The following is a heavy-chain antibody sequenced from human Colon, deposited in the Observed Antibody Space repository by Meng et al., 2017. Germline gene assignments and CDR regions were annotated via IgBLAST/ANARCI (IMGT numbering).Heavy chain of an antibody. D-gene: IGHD3-9*01. J-gene: IGHJ4*02. Sequence: QVQLQQWGAGLLKPSETLSLTCAVYGESSGNYFWNWIRQTPGKGLEWIGEIHPSGSTYYSPSLQSRVTITLDTSKNQFSLTLSSMTAADTAVYYCARGVDWAKSGNFWDQGTLVTVSS. CDR3: ARGVDWAKSGNF. CDR2: IHPSGST. V-gene: IGHV4-34*01. CDR1: GESSGNYF.